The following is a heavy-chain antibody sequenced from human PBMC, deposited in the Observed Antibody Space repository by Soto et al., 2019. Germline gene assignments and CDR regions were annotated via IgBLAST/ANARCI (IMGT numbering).Heavy chain of an antibody. CDR1: GFTFSSYA. CDR3: AKGGPYNYHGWFDP. D-gene: IGHD1-20*01. CDR2: ISGSGTRT. Sequence: EVQLLESGGGLVQPGGSLRLSCAASGFTFSSYAMSWVRQAPGKGLEWVSAISGSGTRTYYADSVKGRFTISRDSSKNTLYLQMNSLRTEDTAVYYCAKGGPYNYHGWFDPWGQGTLATVSS. J-gene: IGHJ5*02. V-gene: IGHV3-23*01.